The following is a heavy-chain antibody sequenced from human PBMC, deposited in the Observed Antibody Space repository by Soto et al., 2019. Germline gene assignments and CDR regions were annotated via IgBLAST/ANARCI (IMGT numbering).Heavy chain of an antibody. J-gene: IGHJ4*02. V-gene: IGHV3-9*01. CDR2: ISWNSDDR. Sequence: GGSLRLSCAASGFIFDDYAMHWVRQVPGKGLEWVSGISWNSDDRAYADSVKGRFTVSRDNAKNSVYLEMNSLSAEDTALYYCARESEDLTSNFDYWGQGTLVTVSS. CDR3: ARESEDLTSNFDY. CDR1: GFIFDDYA.